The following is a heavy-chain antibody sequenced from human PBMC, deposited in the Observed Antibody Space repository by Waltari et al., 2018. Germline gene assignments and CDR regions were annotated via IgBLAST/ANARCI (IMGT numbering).Heavy chain of an antibody. CDR3: ARVGAAAGPLDY. CDR1: GYTFTGYY. V-gene: IGHV1-2*04. Sequence: QVQLVQSGAEVKKPGASVKVSCKASGYTFTGYYMHWVRQAPGQGLGWMGWINPSSGGTNNAQKFQGWVTRARDTAISTAYRALSRLRSDDTAVYYCARVGAAAGPLDYWGQGTLVTVSS. CDR2: INPSSGGT. D-gene: IGHD6-13*01. J-gene: IGHJ4*02.